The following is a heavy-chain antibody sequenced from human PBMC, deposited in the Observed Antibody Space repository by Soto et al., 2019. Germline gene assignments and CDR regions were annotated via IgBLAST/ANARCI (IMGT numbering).Heavy chain of an antibody. D-gene: IGHD6-13*01. CDR3: ARTAGSSWYHVYCYGIDV. V-gene: IGHV5-51*01. CDR2: IYPGDSDA. J-gene: IGHJ6*02. Sequence: GESLKISCKGSGYSFTNYWIAWVRQMPGKGLEWMGIIYPGDSDARYSPSFQGQVTISADKSISTAYLQWSSLKASDTAMYYCARTAGSSWYHVYCYGIDVWGQGTTDTVSS. CDR1: GYSFTNYW.